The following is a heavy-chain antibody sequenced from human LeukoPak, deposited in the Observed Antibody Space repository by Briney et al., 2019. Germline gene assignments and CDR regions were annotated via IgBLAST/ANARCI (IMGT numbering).Heavy chain of an antibody. D-gene: IGHD3-3*01. V-gene: IGHV4-34*01. CDR2: INHSGST. CDR3: ASQDPLRFLDWHDY. J-gene: IGHJ4*02. Sequence: SETLSLTCAVYGGSFSGYYWSWIRQPPGKGLEWIGEINHSGSTNYNPSLKSRVTISVDTSKNQFSLKLSSVTAADTAVYYCASQDPLRFLDWHDYWGQGTLVTVSS. CDR1: GGSFSGYY.